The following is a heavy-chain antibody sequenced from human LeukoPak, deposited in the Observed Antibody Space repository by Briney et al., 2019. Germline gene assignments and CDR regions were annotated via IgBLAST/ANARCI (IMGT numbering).Heavy chain of an antibody. CDR1: GGSISSGDYY. J-gene: IGHJ4*02. CDR3: ARVFYDYVWGSYRSIPYYFDY. V-gene: IGHV4-30-4*01. Sequence: SETLSLTCTVSGGSISSGDYYWSRIRQPPGKGLEWIGYIYYSGSTYYNPSLKSRVTISVDTSKNQFSLKLSSVTAADTAVYYCARVFYDYVWGSYRSIPYYFDYWGQGTLVTVPS. CDR2: IYYSGST. D-gene: IGHD3-16*02.